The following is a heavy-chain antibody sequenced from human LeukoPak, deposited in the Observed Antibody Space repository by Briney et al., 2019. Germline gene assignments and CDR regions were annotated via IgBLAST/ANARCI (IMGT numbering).Heavy chain of an antibody. J-gene: IGHJ4*02. Sequence: SETLSLTCTVSGGSISSSSYYWGWIRQPPGKGLEWIGSIYYSGSTYYNPSLKSRVTISVDTSKNQFSLKLSSVTAADTAVYYCGAGLSDFDYWGQGTLVTVSS. CDR2: IYYSGST. CDR1: GGSISSSSYY. CDR3: GAGLSDFDY. V-gene: IGHV4-39*07.